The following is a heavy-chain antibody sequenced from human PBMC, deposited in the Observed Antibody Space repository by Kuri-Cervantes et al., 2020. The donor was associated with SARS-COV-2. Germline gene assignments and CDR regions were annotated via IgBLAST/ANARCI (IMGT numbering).Heavy chain of an antibody. CDR3: ASTSGYSSSFPGYYYYYMDV. CDR1: GYTFTSYD. V-gene: IGHV1-8*01. Sequence: ASVKVSCKASGYTFTSYDINGVRQATGQGLEWMGWMNPNSGNTGYAQKFQGRVTMTRNTSISTAYMELSSLRSEDTAVYYCASTSGYSSSFPGYYYYYMDVWGKGTTVTVSS. D-gene: IGHD6-13*01. J-gene: IGHJ6*03. CDR2: MNPNSGNT.